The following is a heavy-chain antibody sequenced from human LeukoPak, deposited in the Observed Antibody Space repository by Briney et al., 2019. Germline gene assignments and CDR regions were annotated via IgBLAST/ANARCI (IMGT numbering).Heavy chain of an antibody. CDR2: ITGSGGST. J-gene: IGHJ6*02. V-gene: IGHV3-23*01. CDR3: AKDGGGSLEWLPPMDV. Sequence: GGSLRLSCAASGFTFSNHAMGWVRQAPGKGLEWVSSITGSGGSTYYGGSVKGRFTISRDNSKNTLYLQMNRLRVEDTAVYYCAKDGGGSLEWLPPMDVWGRGTTVTVSS. CDR1: GFTFSNHA. D-gene: IGHD3-3*01.